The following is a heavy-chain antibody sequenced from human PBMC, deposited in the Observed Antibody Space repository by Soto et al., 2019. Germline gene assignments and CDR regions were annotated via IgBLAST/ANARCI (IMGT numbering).Heavy chain of an antibody. D-gene: IGHD1-26*01. CDR1: GFTFSSYS. V-gene: IGHV3-21*01. Sequence: EVQLVESGGGLVKPGGSLRLSCAASGFTFSSYSMNWVRQAPGKGLEWVSSISSSSSYIYYADSVKGRFTISRDNAKNSLYLQMNSLRAEDTAVYYCARDRGQGVGAGDYWGQGTLVTVSS. CDR2: ISSSSSYI. J-gene: IGHJ4*02. CDR3: ARDRGQGVGAGDY.